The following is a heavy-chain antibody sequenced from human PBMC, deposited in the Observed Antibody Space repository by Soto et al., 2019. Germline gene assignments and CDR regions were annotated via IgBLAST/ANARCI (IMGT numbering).Heavy chain of an antibody. D-gene: IGHD2-2*01. CDR1: GYTFTRHG. V-gene: IGHV1-18*01. CDR3: ARGPTSSRVDY. Sequence: QVQLVQSGAEVKKPGASVKVSCKASGYTFTRHGINWVRQAPGQGLEWLGWINPYNGNTKYPQKVQGRVTMTTDTSTSTADMDLRSLRSDDTAVDYCARGPTSSRVDYWGQGTLVTVSS. J-gene: IGHJ4*02. CDR2: INPYNGNT.